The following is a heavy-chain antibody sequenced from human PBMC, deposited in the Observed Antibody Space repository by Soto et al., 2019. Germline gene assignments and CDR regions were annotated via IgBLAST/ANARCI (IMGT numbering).Heavy chain of an antibody. Sequence: ASVKVSCKASGYSFTNNDVSWVRQATGQGLEWMGWMNPGSGDTGYAQKFQGRATMTRDISIATAYMELSSLRSDDTAIYYCARMETFGSLNWFDPWGQGTMVTVSS. V-gene: IGHV1-8*01. J-gene: IGHJ5*02. CDR3: ARMETFGSLNWFDP. CDR1: GYSFTNND. D-gene: IGHD3-16*01. CDR2: MNPGSGDT.